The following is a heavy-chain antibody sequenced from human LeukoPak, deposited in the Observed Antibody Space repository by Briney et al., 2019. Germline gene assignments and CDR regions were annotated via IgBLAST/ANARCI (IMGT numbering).Heavy chain of an antibody. D-gene: IGHD1-26*01. V-gene: IGHV1-2*02. CDR1: GYTFTSYD. CDR3: ARAKRKSGSYYFDY. Sequence: ASVKVSCKASGYTFTSYDINWVRQAPGQGLEWMGWINPNSGGTNYAQKFQGRVTMTRDTSISTAYMELSRLRSDDTAVYYCARAKRKSGSYYFDYWGQGTLVTVSS. CDR2: INPNSGGT. J-gene: IGHJ4*02.